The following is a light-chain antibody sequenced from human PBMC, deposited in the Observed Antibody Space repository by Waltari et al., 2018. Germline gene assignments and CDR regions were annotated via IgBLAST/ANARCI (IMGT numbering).Light chain of an antibody. V-gene: IGLV2-14*01. CDR1: SSDVGFYYY. Sequence: QSALTQPASVSGSPGQSITISCTGTSSDVGFYYYFSWYQQHPGKAPKLMIYDVSERPSGVSNRFSGSKSGNTASLTISGLQAEDEADYYCNSYAGSSSWVFGGGTKLTVL. CDR3: NSYAGSSSWV. J-gene: IGLJ3*02. CDR2: DVS.